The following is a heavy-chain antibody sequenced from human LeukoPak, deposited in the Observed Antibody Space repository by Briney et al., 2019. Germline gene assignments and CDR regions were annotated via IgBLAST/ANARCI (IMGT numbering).Heavy chain of an antibody. D-gene: IGHD3-10*01. V-gene: IGHV4-59*01. J-gene: IGHJ5*02. CDR3: ARGITMFWGPLNWFDP. Sequence: SETLSLTCAVYGGSFSGYYWSWVRQPPGEGLEWLGHILYNGSTDYNPSLKGRVTISVDTSKNQFSLKLGSVTAADTAVYYCARGITMFWGPLNWFDPWGQGTLVTVSS. CDR2: ILYNGST. CDR1: GGSFSGYY.